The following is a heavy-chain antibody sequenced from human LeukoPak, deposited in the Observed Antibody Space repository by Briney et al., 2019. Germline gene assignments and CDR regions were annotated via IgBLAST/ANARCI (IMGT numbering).Heavy chain of an antibody. D-gene: IGHD3-10*01. CDR1: GYSFTDYW. CDR2: IYPGDPDT. V-gene: IGHV5-51*01. J-gene: IGHJ6*02. CDR3: ARSDQLRWFGEPRRPFYYGMDV. Sequence: GESLKISCQTAGYSFTDYWIGWVRQMPGKGLEWMGIIYPGDPDTRYSPSFQGQVTISADKSIRTAYLQWSLKASDTAIYYCARSDQLRWFGEPRRPFYYGMDVWGQGTTVTVS.